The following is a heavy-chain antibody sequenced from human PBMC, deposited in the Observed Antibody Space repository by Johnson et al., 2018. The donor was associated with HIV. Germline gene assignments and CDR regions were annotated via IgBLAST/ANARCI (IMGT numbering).Heavy chain of an antibody. V-gene: IGHV3-15*01. Sequence: EVQLVESGGGVVQPGRSLRLSCAASGFTFTNYAMYWVRQAPAKGLEWVGRIKSKTDGGTTDYAAPVKGRFTLSRDDSKNTLFLQMNSLKTEDTALYYCTRQADIWGQGTMVTVSS. J-gene: IGHJ3*02. CDR3: TRQADI. CDR1: GFTFTNYA. CDR2: IKSKTDGGTT.